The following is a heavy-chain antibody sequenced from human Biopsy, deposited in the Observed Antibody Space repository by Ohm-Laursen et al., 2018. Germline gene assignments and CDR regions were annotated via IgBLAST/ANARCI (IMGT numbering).Heavy chain of an antibody. CDR2: IYTIGDT. CDR3: AREDEGLLRALDL. CDR1: GAAMTGYF. J-gene: IGHJ3*01. Sequence: SETLSLTCTVSGAAMTGYFGTWVRQPAGKGLEWIGHIYTIGDTTYNPSLESRVTMSLDTSENQFSLKMTSLTAADTAVYFCAREDEGLLRALDLWGQGTMVTVSS. D-gene: IGHD3-16*01. V-gene: IGHV4-4*07.